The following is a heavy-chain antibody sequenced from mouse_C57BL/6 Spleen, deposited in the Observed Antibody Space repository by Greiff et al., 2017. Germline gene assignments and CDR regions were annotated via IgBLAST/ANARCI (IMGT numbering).Heavy chain of an antibody. CDR2: ISYDGSN. CDR1: GYSITSGYY. CDR3: ARWFYAMDY. J-gene: IGHJ4*01. Sequence: ESGPGLVKPSQSLSLTCSVTGYSITSGYYWNWLRQFPGNKLEWMGYISYDGSNNYNPSLKNRISIPRDTSKNQLFLKLNSVTTEDTATYYCARWFYAMDYWGQGTSVTVSS. D-gene: IGHD2-2*01. V-gene: IGHV3-6*01.